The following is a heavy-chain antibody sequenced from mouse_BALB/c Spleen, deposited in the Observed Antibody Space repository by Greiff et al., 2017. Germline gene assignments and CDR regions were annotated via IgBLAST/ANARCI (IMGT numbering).Heavy chain of an antibody. J-gene: IGHJ4*01. Sequence: DVKLVESGGGLVKPGGSLKLSCAASGFTFSDYYMYWVRQTPEKRLEWVATISDGGSYTYYPDSVKGRFTISRDNAKNNLYLQMSSLKSEDTAMYYCARSNSMVTFYAMDYWGQGTSVTVSS. V-gene: IGHV5-4*02. CDR1: GFTFSDYY. D-gene: IGHD2-10*02. CDR2: ISDGGSYT. CDR3: ARSNSMVTFYAMDY.